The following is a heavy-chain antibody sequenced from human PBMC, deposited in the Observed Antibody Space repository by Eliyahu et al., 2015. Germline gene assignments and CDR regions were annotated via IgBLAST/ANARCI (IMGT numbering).Heavy chain of an antibody. V-gene: IGHV3-33*01. CDR3: ARRGYSYAPDY. D-gene: IGHD5-18*01. J-gene: IGHJ4*02. CDR2: IWYDGSNK. CDR1: GFTFSSYG. Sequence: QVQLVESGGGVLQPGRSLRLSCAASGFTFSSYGMXWVRQAPGKGLEWVAVIWYDGSNKYYADSVKGRFTISRDNSKNTLYLQMNSLRAEDTAVYYCARRGYSYAPDYWGQGTLVTVSS.